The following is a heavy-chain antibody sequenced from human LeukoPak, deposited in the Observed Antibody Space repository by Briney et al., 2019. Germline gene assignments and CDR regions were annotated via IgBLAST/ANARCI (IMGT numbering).Heavy chain of an antibody. Sequence: PSQTLSLTRTVSGGSISSGRYYWSWTRHPAGKGLEWIGRIYTSGSTNYNPSLKSRVTISVDTSKNQFSLELSSVTAADTAVYYGARVALLNFLARHHGYFDLWGRGTLVTVSS. V-gene: IGHV4-61*02. CDR3: ARVALLNFLARHHGYFDL. CDR2: IYTSGST. D-gene: IGHD2/OR15-2a*01. J-gene: IGHJ2*01. CDR1: GGSISSGRYY.